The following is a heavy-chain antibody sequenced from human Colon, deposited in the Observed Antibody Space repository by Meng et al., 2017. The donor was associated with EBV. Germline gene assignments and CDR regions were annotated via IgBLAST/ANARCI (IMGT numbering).Heavy chain of an antibody. CDR2: IFYTGST. D-gene: IGHD3-3*02. J-gene: IGHJ4*02. Sequence: VRGGGGGAGRGEPGQARARTGAVAGESVSSGDYYWNWIRQPPGKGLEWIGYIFYTGSTYYNPSLKSRVIISVDMSKNQFSLKVNSVTAADTAIYYCVISSHNWGQGTLVTVSS. CDR3: VISSHN. CDR1: GESVSSGDYY. V-gene: IGHV4-30-4*01.